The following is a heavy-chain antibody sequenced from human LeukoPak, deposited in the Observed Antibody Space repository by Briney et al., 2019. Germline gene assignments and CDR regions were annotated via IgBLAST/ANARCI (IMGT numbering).Heavy chain of an antibody. CDR2: INHSGST. Sequence: TLSLTCAVSGGSISSGGYSWSWIRQPPGKGLEWIGYINHSGSTNYNPSLKSRVTISVDTSKNQFSLKLSSVTATDTAVYYCARADAWLVRYYYYGMDVWGQGTTVTVSS. CDR3: ARADAWLVRYYYYGMDV. D-gene: IGHD6-19*01. CDR1: GGSISSGGYS. J-gene: IGHJ6*02. V-gene: IGHV4-30-2*01.